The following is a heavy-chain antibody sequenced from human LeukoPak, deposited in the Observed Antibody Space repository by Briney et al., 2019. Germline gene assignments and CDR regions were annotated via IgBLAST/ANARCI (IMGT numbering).Heavy chain of an antibody. V-gene: IGHV3-11*01. D-gene: IGHD3-22*01. Sequence: GGPLRHSCAASPFTFSDYYMSWLRPAPGNGLERLSFISSSGGTIYYAASVKGRFTISKDNAQNSLYLQMNSLRAEDTAVYYCARGDFDIFYGMDVWGQGTTVTVS. CDR3: ARGDFDIFYGMDV. J-gene: IGHJ6*02. CDR2: ISSSGGTI. CDR1: PFTFSDYY.